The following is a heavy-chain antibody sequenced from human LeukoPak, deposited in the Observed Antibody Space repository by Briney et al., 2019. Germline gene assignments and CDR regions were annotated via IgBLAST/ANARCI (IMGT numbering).Heavy chain of an antibody. CDR3: ARVPYGDFDYYYYGIDV. J-gene: IGHJ6*02. D-gene: IGHD4-17*01. CDR2: VFNDGST. CDR1: GGSVRRYY. V-gene: IGHV4-59*02. Sequence: PSETLSLTCSVSGGSVRRYYWNWIRQPPGKGLEWIGYVFNDGSTNHNPSLKSRVTISVDTSKNQFSLKLSFVTTADTAVYYCARVPYGDFDYYYYGIDVWGQGTTVTVSS.